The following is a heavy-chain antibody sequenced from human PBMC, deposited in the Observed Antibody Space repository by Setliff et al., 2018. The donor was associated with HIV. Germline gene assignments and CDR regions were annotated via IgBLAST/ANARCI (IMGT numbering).Heavy chain of an antibody. V-gene: IGHV7-4-1*02. CDR2: INTHTGSP. J-gene: IGHJ5*02. CDR3: ARALYGDYGGDINWLDP. CDR1: GYTFINYA. Sequence: ASVKVSCKASGYTFINYAMNWVRQAPGQGLEWMGWINTHTGSPTYAQAFTGRFVFSVDTSVTTAYLQISSLKADDTAVYYCARALYGDYGGDINWLDPRGQGTLVTVSS. D-gene: IGHD4-17*01.